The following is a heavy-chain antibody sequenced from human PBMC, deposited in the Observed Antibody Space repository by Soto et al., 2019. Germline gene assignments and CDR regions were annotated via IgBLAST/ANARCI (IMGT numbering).Heavy chain of an antibody. CDR2: IWNDGIRK. J-gene: IGHJ4*02. D-gene: IGHD3-22*01. Sequence: PGGSLRLSCAASGFTFSRYGMHWVRQAPGKGLEWVALIWNDGIRKVYVDSVKGRFTISRDNSKNTLDLQMNSLRAEDTAVYYCARDDDYEANAFDYWGPGTLVTASS. CDR3: ARDDDYEANAFDY. CDR1: GFTFSRYG. V-gene: IGHV3-33*01.